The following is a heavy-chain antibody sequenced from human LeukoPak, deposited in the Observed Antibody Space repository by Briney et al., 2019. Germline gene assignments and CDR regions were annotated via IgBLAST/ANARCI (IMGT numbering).Heavy chain of an antibody. D-gene: IGHD5-24*01. Sequence: GGSLRLSCEASEITFSSSWMDWVRQAPGKGLEWVASIHPDGSEKYYVDSVKGRFTISRDNAKNSVYLQMNSLRAEDTAVYYCARNRGWLQFDYWGPGTRVTVSS. J-gene: IGHJ4*02. CDR3: ARNRGWLQFDY. V-gene: IGHV3-7*05. CDR2: IHPDGSEK. CDR1: EITFSSSW.